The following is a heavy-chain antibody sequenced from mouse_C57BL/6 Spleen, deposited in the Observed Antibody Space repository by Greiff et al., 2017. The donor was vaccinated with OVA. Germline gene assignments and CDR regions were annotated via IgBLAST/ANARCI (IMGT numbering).Heavy chain of an antibody. Sequence: VHVKQSGPELVKPGASVKISCKASGYSFTDYNMNWVKQSNGKSLEWIGVINPNYGTTSYNQKFKGKATLTVDQSSSTAYMHLNSLTSEDSAVYYCASERSLSYWGQGTLVTVSA. V-gene: IGHV1-39*01. CDR3: ASERSLSY. CDR1: GYSFTDYN. CDR2: INPNYGTT. J-gene: IGHJ3*01.